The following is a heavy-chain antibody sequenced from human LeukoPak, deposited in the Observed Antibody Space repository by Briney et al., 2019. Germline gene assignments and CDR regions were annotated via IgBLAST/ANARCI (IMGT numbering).Heavy chain of an antibody. CDR2: IYSGGST. CDR3: ARVVSSWYDSYYYYYMDV. Sequence: GGSLRLSCAASGFTVSSNYMSWVRQAPGKGLEWVSVIYSGGSTYYADSVEGRFTISRDNSKNTLYLQMNSLRAEDTAVYYCARVVSSWYDSYYYYYMDVWGKGTTVTVSS. D-gene: IGHD6-13*01. V-gene: IGHV3-53*01. CDR1: GFTVSSNY. J-gene: IGHJ6*03.